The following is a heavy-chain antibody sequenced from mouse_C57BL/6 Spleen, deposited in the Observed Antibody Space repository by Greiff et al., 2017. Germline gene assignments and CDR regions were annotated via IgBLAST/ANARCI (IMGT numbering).Heavy chain of an antibody. D-gene: IGHD1-1*01. V-gene: IGHV1-52*01. CDR3: AREDGSRNWYFDV. Sequence: QVQLQQSGAELVRPGSSVKLSCKASGYTFTSYWMHWVKQRPIQGLEWIGNIDPSDSETHYNQKFKDKATLTVDKSSSTAYMQLSSLTSEDSAVYYCAREDGSRNWYFDVWGTGTTVTVSS. J-gene: IGHJ1*03. CDR1: GYTFTSYW. CDR2: IDPSDSET.